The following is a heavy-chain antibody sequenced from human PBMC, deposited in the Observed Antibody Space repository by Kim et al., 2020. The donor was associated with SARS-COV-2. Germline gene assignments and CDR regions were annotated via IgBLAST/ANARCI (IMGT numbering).Heavy chain of an antibody. CDR1: GGTFSSYA. J-gene: IGHJ4*02. CDR2: IIPIFGTA. Sequence: SVKVSCKASGGTFSSYAISWVRQAPGQGLEWMGGIIPIFGTANYAQKFQGRVTITADESTSTAYMELSSLRSEDTAVYYCASHLIPPYDSSGYYYDYWGQGTLVTVSS. D-gene: IGHD3-22*01. CDR3: ASHLIPPYDSSGYYYDY. V-gene: IGHV1-69*13.